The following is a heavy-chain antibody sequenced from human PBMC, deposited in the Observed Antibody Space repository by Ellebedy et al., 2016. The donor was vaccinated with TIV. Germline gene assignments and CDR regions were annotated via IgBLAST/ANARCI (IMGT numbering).Heavy chain of an antibody. CDR3: ARGGGSYSDY. J-gene: IGHJ4*02. D-gene: IGHD1-26*01. V-gene: IGHV4-59*12. Sequence: SETLSLTCTVSGGSIRSYYWSWIRQPPGKGLEWVGSIYYSGSTHYNPSLKSRLTISVDTSKNQFSLKLSSVTAADTAVYYCARGGGSYSDYWGQGTLVTVSS. CDR2: IYYSGST. CDR1: GGSIRSYY.